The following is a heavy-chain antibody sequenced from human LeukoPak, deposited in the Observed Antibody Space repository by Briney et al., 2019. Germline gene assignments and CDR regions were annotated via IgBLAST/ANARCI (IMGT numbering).Heavy chain of an antibody. CDR2: IIPIFGTA. CDR1: GGTFSSYA. Sequence: PSASVKVSCKASGGTFSSYAISWVRQAPGQGLEWMGGIIPIFGTANYAQKLQGRVTMTTDTSTSTAYMELRSLRSDDTAVYYCARVGINYDFWSGYSSWGQGTLVTVSS. V-gene: IGHV1-69*05. D-gene: IGHD3-3*01. J-gene: IGHJ5*02. CDR3: ARVGINYDFWSGYSS.